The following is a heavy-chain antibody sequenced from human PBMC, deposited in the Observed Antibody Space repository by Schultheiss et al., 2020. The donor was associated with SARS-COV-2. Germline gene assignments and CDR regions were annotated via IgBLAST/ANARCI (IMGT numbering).Heavy chain of an antibody. CDR1: GFTFSSYW. CDR2: IKQDGSEK. Sequence: GGSLRLSCAASGFTFSSYWMSWVRQAPGKGLEWVANIKQDGSEKYYVDSVKGRFTISRDNAKNSLYLQMNSLRAEDTAVYYCAKGRRFLEWLLFDYWGQGTLVTVSS. CDR3: AKGRRFLEWLLFDY. D-gene: IGHD3-3*01. J-gene: IGHJ4*02. V-gene: IGHV3-7*03.